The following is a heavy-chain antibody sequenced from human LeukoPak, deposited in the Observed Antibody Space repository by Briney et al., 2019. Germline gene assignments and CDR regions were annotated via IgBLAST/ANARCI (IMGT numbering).Heavy chain of an antibody. CDR1: GGSISSGSYY. J-gene: IGHJ4*01. CDR2: IYTSGST. Sequence: MPSETLSLTCTVSGGSISSGSYYWSWIRQPAGKGLEWIGRIYTSGSTNYNPSLKSRVTISVDTSKNQFSLKLSSVTAADTAVYYCARGPITIVGVVVLYYFDYWGQGTLVTVSS. CDR3: ARGPITIVGVVVLYYFDY. V-gene: IGHV4-61*02. D-gene: IGHD3-3*01.